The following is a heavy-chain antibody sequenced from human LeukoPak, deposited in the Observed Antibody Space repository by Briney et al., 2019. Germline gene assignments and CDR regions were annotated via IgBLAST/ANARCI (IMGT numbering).Heavy chain of an antibody. CDR3: ARDEIAYYDFWSGYYGRSEFDP. D-gene: IGHD3-3*01. Sequence: ASVKVSCKASGYTFTCYYMHWVRQAPGQGLEWMGWINPNSGGTNYAQTFQGRVTMTRDTSISTAYMELSRLRSDDTAVYYCARDEIAYYDFWSGYYGRSEFDPWGQGTLVTVSS. CDR1: GYTFTCYY. CDR2: INPNSGGT. J-gene: IGHJ5*02. V-gene: IGHV1-2*02.